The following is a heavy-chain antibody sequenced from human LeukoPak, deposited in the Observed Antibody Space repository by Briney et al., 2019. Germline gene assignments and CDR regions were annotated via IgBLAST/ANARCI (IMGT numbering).Heavy chain of an antibody. Sequence: PSETLSLTCTVSGGSISSYYWSWLRQPPGKGLEWIGYIYYSGSTNYNPSLKSRVTISVDTSKNQFSLKLSSVTAADTAVYYCARAAVVRGVPIYYFDYWGQGTLVTVSS. CDR2: IYYSGST. CDR3: ARAAVVRGVPIYYFDY. J-gene: IGHJ4*02. CDR1: GGSISSYY. D-gene: IGHD3-10*01. V-gene: IGHV4-59*01.